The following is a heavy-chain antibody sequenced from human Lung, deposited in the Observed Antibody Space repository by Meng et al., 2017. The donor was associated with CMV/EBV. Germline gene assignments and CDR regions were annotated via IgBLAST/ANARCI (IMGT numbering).Heavy chain of an antibody. V-gene: IGHV3-43D*03. CDR2: ISWDGGST. D-gene: IGHD5-24*01. J-gene: IGHJ6*02. Sequence: ESXKISXAASGFTFDDYAMHWVRQAPGKGLEWVSLISWDGGSTYYADSVKGRFTISRDNSKNSLYPQMNSLRAEDTALYYCAKGQRYYHGMDVWGQGTTVTVSS. CDR3: AKGQRYYHGMDV. CDR1: GFTFDDYA.